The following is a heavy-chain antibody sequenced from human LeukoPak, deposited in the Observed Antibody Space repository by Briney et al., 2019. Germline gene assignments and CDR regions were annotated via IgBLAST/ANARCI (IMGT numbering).Heavy chain of an antibody. Sequence: GRSLRLSCAASGFTFDDYAMHWVRQAPGKGLEWVSGISWNSGSIGYADSVKGRFTISRDNAKNSLYLQMNSLRAEDTAVYYCAKNTEVLRFLEWLPSNWFDPWGQGTLVTVSS. J-gene: IGHJ5*02. CDR3: AKNTEVLRFLEWLPSNWFDP. D-gene: IGHD3-3*01. CDR2: ISWNSGSI. V-gene: IGHV3-9*01. CDR1: GFTFDDYA.